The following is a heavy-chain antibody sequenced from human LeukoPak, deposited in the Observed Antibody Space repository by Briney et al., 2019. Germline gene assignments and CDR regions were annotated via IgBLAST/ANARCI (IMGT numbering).Heavy chain of an antibody. CDR3: ARHRHSGVAGRKDWFDP. CDR1: GGSISSGGYY. Sequence: KPSETLSLTCTVSGGSISSGGYYWSWIRQHPGKGLEWIGYIYYSGSTYYNPSLKSRVTISVDTSKNQFSLKLSSVTAADTAVYYCARHRHSGVAGRKDWFDPWGQGTLVTVSS. CDR2: IYYSGST. J-gene: IGHJ5*02. D-gene: IGHD6-19*01. V-gene: IGHV4-31*03.